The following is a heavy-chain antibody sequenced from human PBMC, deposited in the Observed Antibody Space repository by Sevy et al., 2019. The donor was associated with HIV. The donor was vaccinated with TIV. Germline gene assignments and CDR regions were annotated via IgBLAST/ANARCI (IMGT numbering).Heavy chain of an antibody. V-gene: IGHV3-23*01. CDR2: ISTSGDNT. CDR3: AKDPPNQDYYDSSSSGYFDS. D-gene: IGHD3-22*01. CDR1: GFTFSNYA. J-gene: IGHJ4*02. Sequence: GGSLRLSCAASGFTFSNYAMSWVRQAPGKGLQWVSVISTSGDNTYYADSVKGRFTISRGNSKNILYLQMSSLSAEDTAVYFCAKDPPNQDYYDSSSSGYFDSWGQGTLVTVSS.